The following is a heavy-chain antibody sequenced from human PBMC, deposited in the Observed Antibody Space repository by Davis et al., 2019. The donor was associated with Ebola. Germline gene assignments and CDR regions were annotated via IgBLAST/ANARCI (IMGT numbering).Heavy chain of an antibody. Sequence: SETLSLTCAVSGYSSSSGYYWGWIRQPPGKGLEWIGSIYYSGSTYYNPSLKSRVTISVDTSRNQFSLKLSSVTAADTAVYYCARDFSRAGSAPYFDYWGQGTLVTVSS. CDR2: IYYSGST. CDR1: GYSSSSGYY. D-gene: IGHD6-13*01. V-gene: IGHV4-38-2*02. CDR3: ARDFSRAGSAPYFDY. J-gene: IGHJ4*02.